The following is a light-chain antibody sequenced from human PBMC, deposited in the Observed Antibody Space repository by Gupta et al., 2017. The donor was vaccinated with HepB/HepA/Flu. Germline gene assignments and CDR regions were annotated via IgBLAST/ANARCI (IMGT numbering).Light chain of an antibody. J-gene: IGKJ4*01. CDR1: HSVGNS. V-gene: IGKV3-11*01. CDR3: QQRGIWPLT. CDR2: DAS. Sequence: VLTQSPATLSLSPGERATLSCRASHSVGNSLAWYQQKPGQGPRLLIYDASHRATGIPARFSGSGSGTDFTVTISSLEPEDFAIYYCQQRGIWPLTFGGGTKVEIK.